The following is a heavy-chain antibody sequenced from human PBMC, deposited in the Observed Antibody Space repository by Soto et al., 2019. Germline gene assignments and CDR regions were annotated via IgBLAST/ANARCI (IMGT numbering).Heavy chain of an antibody. CDR3: AKTTVTTYYYYGMDV. CDR1: GYTFTNYG. V-gene: IGHV1-18*01. J-gene: IGHJ6*02. D-gene: IGHD4-17*01. CDR2: ISAYSAET. Sequence: QVQLVQSGAEVKKPGASVKVSCKASGYTFTNYGISWVRQAPEQGLEWMGWISAYSAETNYAQKLQGRVTMTTDTSTSTAYMELRSLRSDDTAVYYCAKTTVTTYYYYGMDVWGQGTMVTVSS.